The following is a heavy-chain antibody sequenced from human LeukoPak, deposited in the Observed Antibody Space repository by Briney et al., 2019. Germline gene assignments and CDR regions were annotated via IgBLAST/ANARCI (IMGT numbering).Heavy chain of an antibody. CDR3: ARLPAYYSTTSCSFDP. J-gene: IGHJ5*02. V-gene: IGHV4-39*01. D-gene: IGHD2-2*01. CDR2: IYYSGST. Sequence: PSETLSLTCTVSGGSISSSSYYWGWIRLPPGKGLEWIGNIYYSGSTYYNPSLKSRVTISVDTSKNQFSLKLTSVTAADKAVYYCARLPAYYSTTSCSFDPWGQGTLVGVSS. CDR1: GGSISSSSYY.